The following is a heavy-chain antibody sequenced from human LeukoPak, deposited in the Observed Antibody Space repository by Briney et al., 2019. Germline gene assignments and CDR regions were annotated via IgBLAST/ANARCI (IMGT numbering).Heavy chain of an antibody. CDR2: ISAYNGNT. CDR1: GYTFTSYG. J-gene: IGHJ4*02. D-gene: IGHD3-3*01. V-gene: IGHV1-18*01. CDR3: ARQYYDFWSGYYPLGY. Sequence: GASVKVSCKXSGYTFTSYGISWVRQAPGQGLEWMGWISAYNGNTNYSQKLQGRVTMTTDTSTSTDYMELRSLRSDDTAVYYCARQYYDFWSGYYPLGYWGQGTLVTVSS.